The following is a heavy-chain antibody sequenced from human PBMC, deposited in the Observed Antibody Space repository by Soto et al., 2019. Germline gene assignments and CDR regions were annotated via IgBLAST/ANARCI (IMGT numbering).Heavy chain of an antibody. CDR2: INSDGSRT. Sequence: GGSLRLSCAASGFTFSSYWMHWVRQAPGKGLVWVSRINSDGSRTTYADSVKGRFTISRDNAKNMLHLQMISLRVEDTAVYYCARALTYYYDIDYWGQGTLVTVSS. J-gene: IGHJ4*02. CDR1: GFTFSSYW. CDR3: ARALTYYYDIDY. V-gene: IGHV3-74*01. D-gene: IGHD3-22*01.